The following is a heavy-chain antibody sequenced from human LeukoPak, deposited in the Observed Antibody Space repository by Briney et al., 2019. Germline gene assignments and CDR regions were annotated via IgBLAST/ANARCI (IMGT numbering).Heavy chain of an antibody. CDR1: GYSFTSYW. Sequence: GASLKISCKGSGYSFTSYWIGWVRQMPGKGLDWMGIIDPGDSDTRYSPSFQGQVTISADKSISTAYLQRSSLKASDTAMYYCARPSYYYDRSGYDGDAFDIWGQGTMVTVSS. CDR2: IDPGDSDT. D-gene: IGHD3-22*01. J-gene: IGHJ3*02. V-gene: IGHV5-51*01. CDR3: ARPSYYYDRSGYDGDAFDI.